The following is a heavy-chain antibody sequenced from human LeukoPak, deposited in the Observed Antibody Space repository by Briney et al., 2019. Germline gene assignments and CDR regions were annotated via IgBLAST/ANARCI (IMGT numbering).Heavy chain of an antibody. CDR2: ISHDGNNK. J-gene: IGHJ4*02. CDR3: GKDPSLRVTFPV. Sequence: GRSLRLSCAASGFTFTNYAMHWVRQAPGKGLEWVALISHDGNNKYYADSVKGRFTTSRDDSKNTLYLQMNSLRAEDTALYYCGKDPSLRVTFPVWGQGTLVTVSS. V-gene: IGHV3-30*18. CDR1: GFTFTNYA. D-gene: IGHD2-21*02.